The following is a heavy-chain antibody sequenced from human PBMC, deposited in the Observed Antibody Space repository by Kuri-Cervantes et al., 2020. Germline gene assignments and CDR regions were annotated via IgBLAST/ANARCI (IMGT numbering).Heavy chain of an antibody. CDR3: ARLSVFGTPLDY. V-gene: IGHV4-39*01. D-gene: IGHD3-10*02. CDR2: IYYSGST. J-gene: IGHJ4*02. CDR1: GGSISSSSYY. Sequence: SCTVSGGSISSSSYYWGWIRQPPGKGLEWIGSIYYSGSTYYNPSLKSRVTISVDTSKNQFSLKLSSVTAADTAVYYCARLSVFGTPLDYWGQGTLVTVSS.